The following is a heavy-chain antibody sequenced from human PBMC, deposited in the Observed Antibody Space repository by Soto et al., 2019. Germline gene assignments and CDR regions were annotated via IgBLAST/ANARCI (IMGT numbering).Heavy chain of an antibody. CDR1: GFTFSRYG. J-gene: IGHJ4*01. Sequence: AGGSLRLSCVASGFTFSRYGIHWVRQAPGKGLEWVAVVSSDGNTKYYSDSVKGRFTISRDNSKNTLYLQMDRVRPEDTAVYYCAKEIAVAGDLDYWGHGTLVTVSS. V-gene: IGHV3-30*18. CDR2: VSSDGNTK. D-gene: IGHD6-19*01. CDR3: AKEIAVAGDLDY.